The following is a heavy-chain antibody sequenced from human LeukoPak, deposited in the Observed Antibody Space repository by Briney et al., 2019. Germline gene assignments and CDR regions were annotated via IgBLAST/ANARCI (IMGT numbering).Heavy chain of an antibody. D-gene: IGHD4-17*01. J-gene: IGHJ4*02. CDR1: GFTFRGPA. CDR2: IRSKANDHAT. V-gene: IGHV3-73*01. CDR3: TRRLMTTVNDY. Sequence: GGSLRLSCAASGFTFRGPAMHWVRQSPGKGLEWVGRIRSKANDHATAYAASVRGRFTISRDDSKNTAYLQLNSLKTEDTAVYYCTRRLMTTVNDYWGQGTLVTVSS.